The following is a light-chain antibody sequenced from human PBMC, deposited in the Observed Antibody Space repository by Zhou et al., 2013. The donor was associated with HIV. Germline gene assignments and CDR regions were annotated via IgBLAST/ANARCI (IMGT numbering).Light chain of an antibody. CDR3: QHYDDLPWT. CDR2: DAS. J-gene: IGKJ1*01. CDR1: QDISNF. V-gene: IGKV1-33*01. Sequence: DIQMTQSPSSLSASVGDRVTITCQASQDISNFLNWYQQKPGKAPSLLIYDASSLETGVPSRFSGSGSGTDFTFTISSLQPEDIGTYYCQHYDDLPWTFGQGTTVEI.